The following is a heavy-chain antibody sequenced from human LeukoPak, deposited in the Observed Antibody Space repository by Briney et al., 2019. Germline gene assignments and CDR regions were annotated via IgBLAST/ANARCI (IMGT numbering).Heavy chain of an antibody. CDR1: GITLSNYA. CDR3: AKAPMWNYYYGLDV. J-gene: IGHJ6*02. Sequence: GGSLRLSCAVSGITLSNYAMSWVRHAPGKGLEWVSGITTSGSTYYADSVRGRFTISRDNSNNTLYLHMDSLRAEDTAVYYCAKAPMWNYYYGLDVRGQGTTVSVSS. D-gene: IGHD3-10*02. V-gene: IGHV3-23*01. CDR2: ITTSGST.